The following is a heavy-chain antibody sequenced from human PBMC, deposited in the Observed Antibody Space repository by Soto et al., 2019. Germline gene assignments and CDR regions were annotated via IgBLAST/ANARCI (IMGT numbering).Heavy chain of an antibody. CDR2: LHESGPT. CDR3: INSRGLSRADS. J-gene: IGHJ5*01. Sequence: SETLSLTCDVSSSPGAAGQYWGWIRQPPGKGLEWLGCLHESGPTYYRPSLKSRLAISGDLSKGQVSLSLTSVTAADTARYCCINSRGLSRADSWGRGIVVTVSS. V-gene: IGHV4-38-2*01. CDR1: SSPGAAGQY. D-gene: IGHD3-10*01.